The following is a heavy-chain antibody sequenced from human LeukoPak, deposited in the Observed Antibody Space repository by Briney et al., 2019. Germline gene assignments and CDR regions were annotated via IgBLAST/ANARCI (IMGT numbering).Heavy chain of an antibody. V-gene: IGHV3-49*04. J-gene: IGHJ4*02. CDR2: IRSNPYGGTT. Sequence: GGSLRLSCAASGFTVSSNYMIWVRQAPGKGLEWVGFIRSNPYGGTTEYAASVKGRFTISRDDSKSIAYLQMNSLKTEDTAVYYCTRGLLPGYWGQGTLVTVSS. CDR1: GFTVSSNY. CDR3: TRGLLPGY. D-gene: IGHD2/OR15-2a*01.